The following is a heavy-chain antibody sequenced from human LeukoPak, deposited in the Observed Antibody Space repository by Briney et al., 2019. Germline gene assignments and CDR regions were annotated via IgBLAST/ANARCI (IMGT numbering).Heavy chain of an antibody. CDR1: GFTFSSYA. Sequence: GGSLRLSCAASGFTFSSYAMSWVRQAPGKGLEWVSAISGSGGSTYYADSVKGRFTISRDNSKNTLYLQTNSLRAEDTAVYYCAKDLYCSSTSCCFDPWGQGTLVTVSS. CDR2: ISGSGGST. CDR3: AKDLYCSSTSCCFDP. J-gene: IGHJ5*02. D-gene: IGHD2-2*01. V-gene: IGHV3-23*01.